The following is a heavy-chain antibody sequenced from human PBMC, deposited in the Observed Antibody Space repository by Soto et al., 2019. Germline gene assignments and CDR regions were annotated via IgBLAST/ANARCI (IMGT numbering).Heavy chain of an antibody. CDR2: INHSGST. D-gene: IGHD3-3*01. CDR1: GGSFSGYY. Sequence: SETLSLTCAVYGGSFSGYYWSWIRQPPGKGLEWIGEINHSGSTNYNPSLKSRVTISVDTSKNQFSLKLSSVTAADTAVYYCARGPYCDFWSGYYHQAYYFDYWGQGTLVTVSS. CDR3: ARGPYCDFWSGYYHQAYYFDY. J-gene: IGHJ4*02. V-gene: IGHV4-34*01.